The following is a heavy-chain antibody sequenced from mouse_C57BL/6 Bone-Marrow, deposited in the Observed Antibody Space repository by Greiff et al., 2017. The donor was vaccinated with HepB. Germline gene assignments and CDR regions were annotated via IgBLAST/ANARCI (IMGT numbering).Heavy chain of an antibody. CDR1: GFSFNTYA. V-gene: IGHV10-1*01. Sequence: EVQVVESGGGLVQPKGSLKLSCAASGFSFNTYAMNWVRQAPGKGLEWVARIRSKSNNYATYYADSVKDRFTISRDDSESMLYLQMNNLKTEDTAMYYCVRDIWGYFDVWGTGTTVTVSS. CDR3: VRDIWGYFDV. CDR2: IRSKSNNYAT. J-gene: IGHJ1*03.